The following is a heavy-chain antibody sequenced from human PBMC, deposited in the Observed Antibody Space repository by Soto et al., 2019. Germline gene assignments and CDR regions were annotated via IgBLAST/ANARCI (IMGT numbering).Heavy chain of an antibody. D-gene: IGHD4-17*01. CDR2: INPSDGST. CDR3: ARLATVTPPYYFDY. V-gene: IGHV1-46*01. J-gene: IGHJ4*02. Sequence: ASVKVSCKASGYIFISYYMHWVRQSPGQGLEWMGVINPSDGSTTYAQNFQGRVTMTSDTSTSSVYMELSSLRSEDMAVYYCARLATVTPPYYFDYWGQGTLVTVSS. CDR1: GYIFISYY.